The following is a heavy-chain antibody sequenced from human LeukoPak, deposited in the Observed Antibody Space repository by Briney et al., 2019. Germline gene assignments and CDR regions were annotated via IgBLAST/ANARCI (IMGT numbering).Heavy chain of an antibody. J-gene: IGHJ4*02. Sequence: GGSLRLSCAASGFTFSNAWMSWVRQAPGKGLVWVSRINSDGSSTSYADSVKGRFTISRDNAKNTLYLQMNSLRAEDTAVYYCAREPYYYDSSGPHWGQGTLVTVSS. CDR3: AREPYYYDSSGPH. D-gene: IGHD3-22*01. V-gene: IGHV3-74*01. CDR2: INSDGSST. CDR1: GFTFSNAW.